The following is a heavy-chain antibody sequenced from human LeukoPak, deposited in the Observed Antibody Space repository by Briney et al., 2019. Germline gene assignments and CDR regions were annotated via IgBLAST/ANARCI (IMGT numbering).Heavy chain of an antibody. Sequence: RASETLSLTCTVSGGSISSYYWSWIRQPAGKGLEWIGRIYPSGSTNYNPSLKSRVTMSVDTSKNQFSLKLSSVTAADTAVYYCARDLYYYDSSGYYIFDYWGQGTLVTVSS. D-gene: IGHD3-22*01. CDR3: ARDLYYYDSSGYYIFDY. CDR1: GGSISSYY. V-gene: IGHV4-4*07. J-gene: IGHJ4*02. CDR2: IYPSGST.